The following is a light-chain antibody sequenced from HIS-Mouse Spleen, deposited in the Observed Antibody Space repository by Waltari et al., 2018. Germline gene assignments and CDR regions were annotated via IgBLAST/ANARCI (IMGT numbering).Light chain of an antibody. J-gene: IGLJ2*01. CDR1: NIGSKR. V-gene: IGLV3-21*03. CDR3: QVWDSSSDHVV. CDR2: DDS. Sequence: SYVLTQPPSGSVAPGKTARITCGGNNIGSKRVHWYQQKTGQAPVLVVYDDSDRPSGIPERFSGSNSGNTATLTISRVEAGDEADYYCQVWDSSSDHVVFGGGTKLTVL.